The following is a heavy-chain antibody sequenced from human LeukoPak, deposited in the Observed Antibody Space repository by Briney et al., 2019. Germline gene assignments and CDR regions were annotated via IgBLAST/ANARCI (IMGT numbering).Heavy chain of an antibody. Sequence: PSETLSPTCTVSGGSIATHHWSWIRQPPGKGLEWIGYIYYSGNTNYNPSLESRVTMTIDTSKSQFALKLNSVTAADTAIYYCARIQHRTIFFDYWGQGILVTVSS. J-gene: IGHJ4*02. CDR3: ARIQHRTIFFDY. CDR1: GGSIATHH. V-gene: IGHV4-59*11. CDR2: IYYSGNT.